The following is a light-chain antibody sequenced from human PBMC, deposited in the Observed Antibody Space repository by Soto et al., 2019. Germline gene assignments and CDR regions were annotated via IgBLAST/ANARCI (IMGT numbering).Light chain of an antibody. CDR3: QQSDVSPRT. CDR2: DAT. CDR1: QSISSY. Sequence: DIQMTQSPSSLSASVGDRVTITCRASQSISSYLNWYQQRPGKAPNLLIYDATRLHSGVPPRFSGSGYGTDFTLTITSLQLEDFATYYSQQSDVSPRTFGQGTKVKIK. J-gene: IGKJ1*01. V-gene: IGKV1-39*01.